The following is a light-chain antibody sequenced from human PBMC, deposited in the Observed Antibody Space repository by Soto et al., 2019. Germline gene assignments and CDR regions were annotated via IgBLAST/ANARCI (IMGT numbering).Light chain of an antibody. J-gene: IGKJ1*01. Sequence: DIQMTQSPSFLSASVGDRVTITCRASQGIGNDLAWFQQKPGKAPKRLMYAASSLQSGVPSRFSGSRSGAEFTLTISSLQPEDFATYYCLQHTTYPWTFGQGTKVEIK. CDR1: QGIGND. CDR2: AAS. CDR3: LQHTTYPWT. V-gene: IGKV1-17*01.